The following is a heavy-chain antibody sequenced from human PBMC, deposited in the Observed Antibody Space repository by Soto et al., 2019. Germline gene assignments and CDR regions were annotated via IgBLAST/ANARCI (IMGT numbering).Heavy chain of an antibody. CDR2: IVSDGSST. CDR1: GFTFRSYW. D-gene: IGHD1-1*01. Sequence: EVQLVESGGGLVEPGGSLRLSCAASGFTFRSYWMHWVRQAPGKGLVWVSRIVSDGSSTIYADSVKGRFTISRDNAKNTVYLQMNSLRAEDSAVYYCARDKTNGRFDPWGQGARVTVSS. V-gene: IGHV3-74*01. J-gene: IGHJ5*02. CDR3: ARDKTNGRFDP.